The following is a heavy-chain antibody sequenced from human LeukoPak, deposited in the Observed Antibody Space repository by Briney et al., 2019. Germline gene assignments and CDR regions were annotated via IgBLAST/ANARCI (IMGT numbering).Heavy chain of an antibody. J-gene: IGHJ4*02. Sequence: SQTLSLTCAVSGGXRRSGDYFWSWIRQPPGRGLQWAGHIHYSGNTYYNPSLKSPVSISVDTSKNQFSLKLSSVTAADTAVYYCARENNDYGGKKAFDYWGQGTLVTVSS. D-gene: IGHD4-23*01. CDR2: IHYSGNT. V-gene: IGHV4-30-4*01. CDR1: GGXRRSGDYF. CDR3: ARENNDYGGKKAFDY.